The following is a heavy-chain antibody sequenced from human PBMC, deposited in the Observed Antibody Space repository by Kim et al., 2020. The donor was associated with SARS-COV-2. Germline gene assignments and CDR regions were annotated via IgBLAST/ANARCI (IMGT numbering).Heavy chain of an antibody. CDR2: IKQDGSDK. CDR1: GFTFSSYW. D-gene: IGHD2-2*02. Sequence: GGSLRLSCAASGFTFSSYWMSWVRQAPGKGLEWVANIKQDGSDKYYVDSVKGRFTISRDNAKNSLYLQMNSLRAEDTAVYYCARGYTPDNYLPGGLWGQGTLVTVSS. J-gene: IGHJ4*02. CDR3: ARGYTPDNYLPGGL. V-gene: IGHV3-7*04.